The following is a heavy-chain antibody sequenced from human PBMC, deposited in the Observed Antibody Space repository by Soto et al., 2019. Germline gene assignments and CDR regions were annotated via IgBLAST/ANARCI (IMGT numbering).Heavy chain of an antibody. Sequence: VGSLRLSCVASGFTFENYAMSWVRQAPGKGLEWVSAISGSGGTTYYSDSVKGRFTISRDNSKNTVYLQMNDLRVEDAAEYFCAKDSWAIFGVPAGEYYAMDVWGQGTTVTVSS. CDR2: ISGSGGTT. CDR1: GFTFENYA. CDR3: AKDSWAIFGVPAGEYYAMDV. V-gene: IGHV3-23*01. J-gene: IGHJ6*02. D-gene: IGHD3-3*01.